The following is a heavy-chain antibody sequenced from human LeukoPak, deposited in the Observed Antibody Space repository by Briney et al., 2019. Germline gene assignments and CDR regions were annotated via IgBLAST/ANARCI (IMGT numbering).Heavy chain of an antibody. CDR3: ARGKDDYGDALFPNDY. CDR1: GITLSNYG. V-gene: IGHV3-23*01. CDR2: LSGGGGGT. J-gene: IGHJ4*02. D-gene: IGHD4-17*01. Sequence: PGGSLRLSCVVSGITLSNYGMSWVRQAPGKGLEWVSGLSGGGGGTNYADSVKGRFTISRDSSKNTLYLQMNSLRAEDTAVYYCARGKDDYGDALFPNDYWGQGTLVTVSS.